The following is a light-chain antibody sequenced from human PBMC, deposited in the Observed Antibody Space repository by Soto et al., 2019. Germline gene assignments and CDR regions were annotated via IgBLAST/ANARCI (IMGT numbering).Light chain of an antibody. CDR1: QSVSSY. V-gene: IGKV3-11*01. CDR3: QQSSNWPPFT. Sequence: EIVLTQSPATLSLSPGERATISCRASQSVSSYLAGYQQKPGQAPRLLIYDASNRATGIPARFSGSGSGTDFTHTISSLELEDFAVYYCQQSSNWPPFTFGPGTKADIK. J-gene: IGKJ3*01. CDR2: DAS.